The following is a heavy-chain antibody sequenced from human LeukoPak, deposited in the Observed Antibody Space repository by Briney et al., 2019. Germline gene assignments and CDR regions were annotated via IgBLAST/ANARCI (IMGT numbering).Heavy chain of an antibody. V-gene: IGHV4-61*01. D-gene: IGHD6-19*01. CDR2: IYYSGST. Sequence: KPSETLSLTCTVSGDSITSSNYYWSWIRQPPGKGLEWIGCIYYSGSTNYNPSLKSRVTISVDTSKNQFSLKLSSVTAADTAVYYCARNRDSRGWYNWFDPWGQGTLVTVSS. CDR3: ARNRDSRGWYNWFDP. CDR1: GDSITSSNYY. J-gene: IGHJ5*02.